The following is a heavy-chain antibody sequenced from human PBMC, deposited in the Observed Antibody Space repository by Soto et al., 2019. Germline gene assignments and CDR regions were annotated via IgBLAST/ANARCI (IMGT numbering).Heavy chain of an antibody. CDR3: ARDQGVRVVINSNWFDP. V-gene: IGHV1-18*01. J-gene: IGHJ5*02. Sequence: GASVKVSCKASGYTFSRYGIMWVRQAPGQGLEWMGWISAYNGNTNSAEKLRGRLTMTTDASTTTAYMELRSLRSDDTAIYYCARDQGVRVVINSNWFDPWGQGTLVTVSS. CDR2: ISAYNGNT. CDR1: GYTFSRYG. D-gene: IGHD2-21*01.